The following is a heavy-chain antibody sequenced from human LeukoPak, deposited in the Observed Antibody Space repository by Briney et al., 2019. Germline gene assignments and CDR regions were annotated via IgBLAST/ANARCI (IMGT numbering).Heavy chain of an antibody. D-gene: IGHD1-1*01. Sequence: GGSLRLSCAASGFTFSSYAMHWVRQAPGKGLEWVAVISYDGSNKYYADSVKGRFTISRDNSKNTLYLQMNSLRAEDTAVYYCARDRTVRPYFDYWGQGTLVTVSS. V-gene: IGHV3-30-3*01. CDR2: ISYDGSNK. CDR1: GFTFSSYA. CDR3: ARDRTVRPYFDY. J-gene: IGHJ4*02.